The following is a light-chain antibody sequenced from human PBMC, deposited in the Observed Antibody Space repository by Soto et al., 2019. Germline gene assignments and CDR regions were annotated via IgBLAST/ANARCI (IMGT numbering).Light chain of an antibody. J-gene: IGLJ1*01. CDR3: NSYTGSSTYV. CDR1: SSDVGSYNR. V-gene: IGLV2-18*02. Sequence: QSVLAQPPSVSGSPGQSVAISCTGTSSDVGSYNRVCWYQQPPGAAPKLMIYEVSNRPSGVPDRFSGSKSGNTASLTISGLQAEDEADYYCNSYTGSSTYVFGTGTKVTVL. CDR2: EVS.